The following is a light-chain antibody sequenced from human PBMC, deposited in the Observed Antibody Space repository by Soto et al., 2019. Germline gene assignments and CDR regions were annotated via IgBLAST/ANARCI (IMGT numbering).Light chain of an antibody. J-gene: IGKJ1*01. CDR3: QQYNNWPRWT. CDR2: GAS. V-gene: IGKV3-15*01. Sequence: EIVLTQSPGTLSLSPGEIATLSCRASQSVSSSYLAWYQQKPGQAPRLLIYGASTRATGIPARFSGSGSGTGFTLTISSLQSEDFAVYYCQQYNNWPRWTFGQGTKVDI. CDR1: QSVSSSY.